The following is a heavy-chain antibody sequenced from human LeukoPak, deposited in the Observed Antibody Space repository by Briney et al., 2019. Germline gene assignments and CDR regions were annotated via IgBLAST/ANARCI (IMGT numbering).Heavy chain of an antibody. D-gene: IGHD3-22*01. CDR1: GFTFSSLA. CDR2: TSGSGGST. CDR3: AKAGGDYYDSSGYYYSRAFFDY. V-gene: IGHV3-23*01. Sequence: PGGSLRLSCAASGFTFSSLAMSWVRQAPGKGLEWVSATSGSGGSTYYADSVKGRFTISRDNSKNTLYLQMNSLRAEDTAVYYCAKAGGDYYDSSGYYYSRAFFDYWGQGTLVTVSS. J-gene: IGHJ4*02.